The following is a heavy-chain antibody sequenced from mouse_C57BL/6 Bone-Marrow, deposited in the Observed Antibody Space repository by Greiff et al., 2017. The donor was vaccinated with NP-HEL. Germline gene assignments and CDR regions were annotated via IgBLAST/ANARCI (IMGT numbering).Heavy chain of an antibody. CDR3: ARYHYGTPYWYFDV. D-gene: IGHD1-1*01. Sequence: EVMLVESGPGLAKPSQTLSLTCSVTGYSITSDYWNWIRKFPGNKLEYMGYISYSGSTYYNTSLKSRISITRDTSKNQYYLQLNSVTTEDTATYYCARYHYGTPYWYFDVWGTGTTVTVSS. J-gene: IGHJ1*03. CDR2: ISYSGST. CDR1: GYSITSDY. V-gene: IGHV3-8*01.